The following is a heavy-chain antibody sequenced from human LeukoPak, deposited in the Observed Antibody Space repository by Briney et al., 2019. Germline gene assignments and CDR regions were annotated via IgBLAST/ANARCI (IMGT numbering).Heavy chain of an antibody. CDR1: GYTFSSYC. J-gene: IGHJ4*02. V-gene: IGHV1-46*01. D-gene: IGHD3-10*01. CDR2: INPGGLNS. CDR3: AREGSLSSIGAIGH. Sequence: ASVKVSCKASGYTFSSYCIQWVRQAPGQGLECMGRINPGGLNSNYAQKFQGRITMTRDTSTSTVYMELSRLRSEDTAVYYCAREGSLSSIGAIGHWGQGTLVTVSS.